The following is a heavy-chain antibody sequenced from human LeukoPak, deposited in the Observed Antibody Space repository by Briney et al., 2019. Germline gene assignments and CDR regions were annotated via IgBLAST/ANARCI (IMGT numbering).Heavy chain of an antibody. CDR3: ARVGDTSSYYYFLDF. D-gene: IGHD3-22*01. CDR1: GGSMSNYY. CDR2: IFSRGNT. V-gene: IGHV4-4*08. J-gene: IGHJ4*02. Sequence: SETLSLTCTVSGGSMSNYYWSWIRQPPGKGLEWIGYIFSRGNTDYNPSLKSRVTMSVDTSKSQFSLKLSSVTAADTAVYYCARVGDTSSYYYFLDFWGQGTLDTVSS.